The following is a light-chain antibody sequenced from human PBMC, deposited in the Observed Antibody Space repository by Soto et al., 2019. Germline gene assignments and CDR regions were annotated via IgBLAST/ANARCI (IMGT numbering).Light chain of an antibody. Sequence: IVMTQSPATLSVSPGERATLSCRASQSVSSNLAWYQQKPGQAPRLLMYGASTRATGIPARFSGSGSGTELHLTISRLQSEDFAVYYCHQYNKWPSFTFGGGTKVEIK. V-gene: IGKV3-15*01. CDR1: QSVSSN. J-gene: IGKJ4*01. CDR2: GAS. CDR3: HQYNKWPSFT.